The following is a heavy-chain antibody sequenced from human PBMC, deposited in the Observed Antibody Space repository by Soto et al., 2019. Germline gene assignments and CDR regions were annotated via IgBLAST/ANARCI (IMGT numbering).Heavy chain of an antibody. D-gene: IGHD6-19*01. CDR1: GGSISSSSYY. Sequence: SETLSLTCTVSGGSISSSSYYWGWIRQPPGKGLEWIGSIYYSGSTYYNPSLKSRVTISVDTSKNHFSLKLSSVTAADTAVYYCASIGEAVAGYYYYYGMDVWGQGTTVTVSS. J-gene: IGHJ6*02. V-gene: IGHV4-39*01. CDR2: IYYSGST. CDR3: ASIGEAVAGYYYYYGMDV.